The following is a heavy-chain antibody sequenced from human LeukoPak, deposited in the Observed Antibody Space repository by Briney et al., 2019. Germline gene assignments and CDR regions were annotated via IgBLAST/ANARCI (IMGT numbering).Heavy chain of an antibody. CDR3: ASSPGVYFDY. V-gene: IGHV4-38-2*01. CDR1: GYSISSGYY. Sequence: SETLSLTCAVSGYSISSGYYWGWIRQPPGKGLEWIGSIYHSGSTNYNPSLKSRVTISVDTSKNQFSLKLSSVTAADTAVYYCASSPGVYFDYWGQGTLVTVSS. D-gene: IGHD3-10*01. CDR2: IYHSGST. J-gene: IGHJ4*02.